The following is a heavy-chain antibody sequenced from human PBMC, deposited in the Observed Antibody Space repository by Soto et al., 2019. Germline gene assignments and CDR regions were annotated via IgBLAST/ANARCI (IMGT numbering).Heavy chain of an antibody. V-gene: IGHV4-34*01. CDR1: GGSFSGYY. CDR3: ARGVTTYYYYGMDV. D-gene: IGHD4-4*01. J-gene: IGHJ6*02. Sequence: PSETLSLTCAVYGGSFSGYYWSWIRQPPGKGLEWIGYIYHSGSTYYNPSLKSRVTISVDRSKNQFSLKLSSVTAADTAVYYCARGVTTYYYYGMDVWGQGTTVTVSS. CDR2: IYHSGST.